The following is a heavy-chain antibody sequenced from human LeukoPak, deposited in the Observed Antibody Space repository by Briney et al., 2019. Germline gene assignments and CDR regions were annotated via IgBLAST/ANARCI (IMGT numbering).Heavy chain of an antibody. D-gene: IGHD3-10*01. CDR3: ARDRVTMVRGVNYYFDY. CDR1: GFTFSSYW. J-gene: IGHJ4*02. Sequence: GGSLRVSCAASGFTFSSYWMSWVRQAPGKGLEWVANIKQDGSEKYYVDSVKGRFTISRDNAKNSLYLQMNSLRAEDTAVYYCARDRVTMVRGVNYYFDYWGQGTLVTVSS. V-gene: IGHV3-7*05. CDR2: IKQDGSEK.